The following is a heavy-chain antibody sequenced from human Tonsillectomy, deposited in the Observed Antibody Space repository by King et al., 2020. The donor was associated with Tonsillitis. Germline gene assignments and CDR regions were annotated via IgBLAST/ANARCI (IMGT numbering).Heavy chain of an antibody. D-gene: IGHD6-19*01. CDR2: IYYSGST. Sequence: VQLQESGPGLVKPSETLSLTCTVSGGSISSYYWSWLRQPPGKGLEWIGYIYYSGSTNYNPSLKSRVTISVDTSKNQFSLKLSSVTAADTAVYYCARVWAVAGEFDPWGQGTLVTVSS. V-gene: IGHV4-59*01. CDR3: ARVWAVAGEFDP. CDR1: GGSISSYY. J-gene: IGHJ5*02.